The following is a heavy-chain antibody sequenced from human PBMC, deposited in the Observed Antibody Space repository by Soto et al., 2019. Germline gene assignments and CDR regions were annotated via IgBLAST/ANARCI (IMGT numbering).Heavy chain of an antibody. J-gene: IGHJ5*02. CDR2: INAGNGNT. CDR1: GYTFTSYA. CDR3: ARAQGSSSWYHLRWFDP. Sequence: SVKVSCKASGYTFTSYAMHWVRQAPGQRLEWMGWINAGNGNTKYSQKFQGRVTITRDTSASTAYMELSSLRSEDTAVYYCARAQGSSSWYHLRWFDPWGQGTLVTSPQ. D-gene: IGHD6-13*01. V-gene: IGHV1-3*01.